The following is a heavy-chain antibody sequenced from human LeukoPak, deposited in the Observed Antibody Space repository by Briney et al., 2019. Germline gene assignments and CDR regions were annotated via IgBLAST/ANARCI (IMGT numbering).Heavy chain of an antibody. V-gene: IGHV1-69*05. CDR2: IIPIFGTA. CDR3: ARELSYYDFWNGFYAFDI. Sequence: GASVKVSCKASGGTFSSYAISWVRQAPGQGLEWMGGIIPIFGTANYAQKFQGRVTITTDESTSTAYMELSSLRSEDTAVYYCARELSYYDFWNGFYAFDIWGQGTMVTVSS. D-gene: IGHD3-3*01. CDR1: GGTFSSYA. J-gene: IGHJ3*02.